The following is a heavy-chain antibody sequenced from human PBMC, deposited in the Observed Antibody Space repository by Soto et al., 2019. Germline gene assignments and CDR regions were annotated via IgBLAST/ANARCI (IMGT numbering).Heavy chain of an antibody. CDR1: GFTFSSYG. V-gene: IGHV3-33*03. J-gene: IGHJ4*02. Sequence: PGGSLRLSCAASGFTFSSYGMHWVRQAPGKGLEWVAVIWYDGSNKYYADSVKGRFTISRDNAKNSLYLQMNSLRAEDTAVYYCAGQVAGYWGQGTLVTVSS. CDR2: IWYDGSNK. D-gene: IGHD6-19*01. CDR3: AGQVAGY.